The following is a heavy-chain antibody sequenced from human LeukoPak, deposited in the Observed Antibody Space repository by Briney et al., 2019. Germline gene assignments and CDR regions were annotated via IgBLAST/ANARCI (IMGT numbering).Heavy chain of an antibody. Sequence: PGGSLRLSCAASGFTFSSYWMAWVRQAPGQGLEWVANIKQDGSHKNYVDSVKGRFTISRDNAKNSLYLQMYNLRGEDTAVYYCARDTAGDLDYWGQGSLVTVPS. V-gene: IGHV3-7*01. CDR1: GFTFSSYW. J-gene: IGHJ4*02. D-gene: IGHD4-17*01. CDR2: IKQDGSHK. CDR3: ARDTAGDLDY.